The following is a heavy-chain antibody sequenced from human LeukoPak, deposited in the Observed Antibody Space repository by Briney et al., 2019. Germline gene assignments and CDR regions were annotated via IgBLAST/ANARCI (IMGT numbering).Heavy chain of an antibody. J-gene: IGHJ4*02. CDR1: GYTFIAYW. D-gene: IGHD5-12*01. V-gene: IGHV5-51*01. CDR2: IYAGDSEI. CDR3: ARHSRGSNDY. Sequence: GESLKISCKGSGYTFIAYWIGWVRQMPGKGLEWMGVIYAGDSEIRYSPSFQGQVTISVDKSISTAYLQWSSLKAPDTAMYYCARHSRGSNDYWGQGTLVTVSS.